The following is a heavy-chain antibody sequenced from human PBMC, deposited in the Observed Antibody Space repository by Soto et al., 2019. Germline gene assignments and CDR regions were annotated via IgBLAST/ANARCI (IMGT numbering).Heavy chain of an antibody. CDR1: GYTFTSYD. CDR2: MNPNSGNT. J-gene: IGHJ3*02. V-gene: IGHV1-8*01. D-gene: IGHD6-19*01. Sequence: GASVKVSCKASGYTFTSYDINWVRQATGQGLEWMGWMNPNSGNTGYAQKFQGRVTMTRNTSISTAYMELSSLRSEDTAVYYCSRRSPSGWYKDYDAFDIWGQGTMVTVSS. CDR3: SRRSPSGWYKDYDAFDI.